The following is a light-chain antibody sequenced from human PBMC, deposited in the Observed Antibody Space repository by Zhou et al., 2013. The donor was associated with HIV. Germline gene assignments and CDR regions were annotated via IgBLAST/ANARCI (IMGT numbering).Light chain of an antibody. CDR3: QQSYSTPRT. J-gene: IGKJ1*01. V-gene: IGKV1-39*01. CDR1: LNIRTF. Sequence: DIQMAQSPSSLSVSVGDTVIITCRASLNIRTFLNWYRQKPGKTPDLVIYQTSTLQSGVPPRFRGSGSGTVFNLTIHSLQPDDFATYYCQQSYSTPRTFGQGTKVEIK. CDR2: QTS.